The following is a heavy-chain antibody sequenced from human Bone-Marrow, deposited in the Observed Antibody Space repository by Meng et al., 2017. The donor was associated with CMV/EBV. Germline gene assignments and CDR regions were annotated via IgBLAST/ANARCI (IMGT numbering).Heavy chain of an antibody. CDR3: TRDFSDIVVVPPTKHGPKEGY. V-gene: IGHV3-11*06. CDR2: ISGDTSST. J-gene: IGHJ1*01. D-gene: IGHD2-2*01. Sequence: DYSMSWFRQAPESGLELISFISGDTSSTKYADSVKGRFTISRDNAKNSLYLQMNSLRVEDTAVYYCTRDFSDIVVVPPTKHGPKEGYWGQGTLVTVSS. CDR1: DYS.